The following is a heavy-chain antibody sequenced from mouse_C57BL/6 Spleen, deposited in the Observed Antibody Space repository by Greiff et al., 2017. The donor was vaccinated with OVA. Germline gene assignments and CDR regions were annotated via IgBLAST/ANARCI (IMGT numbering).Heavy chain of an antibody. V-gene: IGHV3-6*01. CDR1: GYSITSGYY. Sequence: EVQLVESGPGLVKPSQSLSLTCSVTGYSITSGYYWNWIRQFPGNKLEWMGYISYDGSNNYNPSLKNRISITRDTSKNQFFLKLNSVTTEDTATYYCASGDAFAYWGQGTLVTVSA. CDR3: ASGDAFAY. J-gene: IGHJ3*01. CDR2: ISYDGSN. D-gene: IGHD3-3*01.